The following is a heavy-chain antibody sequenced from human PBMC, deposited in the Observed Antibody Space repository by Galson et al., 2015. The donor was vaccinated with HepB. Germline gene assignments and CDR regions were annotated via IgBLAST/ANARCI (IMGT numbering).Heavy chain of an antibody. D-gene: IGHD3-22*01. CDR3: ARSSKESSSGWRPIDY. J-gene: IGHJ4*02. Sequence: SVKVSCKASDYTFSSYGISWVRQAPGQGLEWMGWISVYNGNAKYAQKVQGRVTMTTDTSTSTAYMELRSLRSDDTAVYYCARSSKESSSGWRPIDYWGQGTLVTVSS. V-gene: IGHV1-18*01. CDR2: ISVYNGNA. CDR1: DYTFSSYG.